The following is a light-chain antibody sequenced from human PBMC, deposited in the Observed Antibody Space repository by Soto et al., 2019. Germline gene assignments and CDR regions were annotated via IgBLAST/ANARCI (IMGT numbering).Light chain of an antibody. V-gene: IGKV1-27*01. CDR1: QDISNY. J-gene: IGKJ4*01. CDR2: AAS. CDR3: QKYNIAPHT. Sequence: DIQMTQSPSSLSASVGDRVTITCRTSQDISNYLAWYQQKPGRVPKLLIYAASTLQSGVPSRFSGGGSGTDFSLTISSLQPEDVATYYCQKYNIAPHTFGGGTKVEI.